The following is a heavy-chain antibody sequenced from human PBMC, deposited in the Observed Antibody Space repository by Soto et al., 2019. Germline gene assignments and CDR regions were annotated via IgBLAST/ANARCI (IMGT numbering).Heavy chain of an antibody. D-gene: IGHD3-16*01. Sequence: QITLKESGPTLVEPTQTLTLTCTYSGFSLRTTGVGVGWIRQPPGKALEWLGIIYWNDDKRYSPSLKNRFTLTSDISKSQVVLTMTNMDPVDTATYYCAHTWGLPFDYWGQGTLVTVSP. CDR2: IYWNDDK. V-gene: IGHV2-5*01. CDR3: AHTWGLPFDY. CDR1: GFSLRTTGVG. J-gene: IGHJ4*02.